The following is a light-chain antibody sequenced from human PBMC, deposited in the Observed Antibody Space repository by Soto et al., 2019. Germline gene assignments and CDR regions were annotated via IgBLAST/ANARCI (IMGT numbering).Light chain of an antibody. CDR3: TSFTTSNTWV. J-gene: IGLJ3*02. V-gene: IGLV2-14*01. Sequence: QSALTQPASVSGSPGQSITISCTGASSDVGGYNYVSWYQHHPGKAPKLLIYEVTKRPSGVSNRFSGSKSGHTASLTISGLQPEDEVDYSCTSFTTSNTWVFGGGTKLTVL. CDR2: EVT. CDR1: SSDVGGYNY.